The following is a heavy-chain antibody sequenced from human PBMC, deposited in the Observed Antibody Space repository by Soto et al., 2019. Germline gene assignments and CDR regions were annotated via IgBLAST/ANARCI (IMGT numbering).Heavy chain of an antibody. J-gene: IGHJ5*02. Sequence: SETLSLTCTVSGASISGFYWSCIRNSAGKGLEWIGRIYATGTTDYNPSLKSRVMMSVDTSKKQFSLRLRAVTAADTAVYYCVRDGTKSLRDSFNPRRQG. CDR3: VRDGTKSLRDSFNP. D-gene: IGHD1-1*01. CDR1: GASISGFY. V-gene: IGHV4-4*07. CDR2: IYATGTT.